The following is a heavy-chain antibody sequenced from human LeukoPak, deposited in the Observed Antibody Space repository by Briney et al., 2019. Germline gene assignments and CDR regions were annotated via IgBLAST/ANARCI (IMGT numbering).Heavy chain of an antibody. D-gene: IGHD3-16*02. J-gene: IGHJ4*02. CDR2: INHSGST. V-gene: IGHV4-34*01. CDR1: GGSFSGYY. Sequence: SETLSLTCAVYGGSFSGYYWSWIRQPPRKGPEWIGEINHSGSTNYNPSLKSRVTISVDTSKNQFSLKLSSVTAADTAVYYCARGTNPYDYVWGSYRVFDYWGQGTLVTVSS. CDR3: ARGTNPYDYVWGSYRVFDY.